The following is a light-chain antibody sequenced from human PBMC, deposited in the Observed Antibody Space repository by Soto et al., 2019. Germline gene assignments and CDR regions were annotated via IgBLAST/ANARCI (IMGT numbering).Light chain of an antibody. Sequence: EIVLTQSPGTLSLSPGERATLSCRTSQSVSNNYLAWYQQKPGQAPRLLIYGASSRATGIPDRFSGSGSGTDFTLSISRLEPEDFVVYYCQQYGSSPITFGQGTRLEI. CDR3: QQYGSSPIT. V-gene: IGKV3-20*01. CDR2: GAS. CDR1: QSVSNNY. J-gene: IGKJ5*01.